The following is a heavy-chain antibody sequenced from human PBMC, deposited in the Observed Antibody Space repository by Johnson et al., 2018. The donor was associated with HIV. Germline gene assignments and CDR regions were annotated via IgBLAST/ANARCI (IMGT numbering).Heavy chain of an antibody. V-gene: IGHV3-7*02. D-gene: IGHD1-7*01. CDR2: INQDGSVR. Sequence: VQLVESGGGVVQPGRSLRLSCAASAFTFSSTWMSWVRQAPGKGLEFVANINQDGSVRNYVDSVKGRFTISRDNTKNSLYLQMNSLRAEETAVYYCARVTGTTQLDAFDIWGQGTMVTVSS. CDR3: ARVTGTTQLDAFDI. J-gene: IGHJ3*02. CDR1: AFTFSSTW.